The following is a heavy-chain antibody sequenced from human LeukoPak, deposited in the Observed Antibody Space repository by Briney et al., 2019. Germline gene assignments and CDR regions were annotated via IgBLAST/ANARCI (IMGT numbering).Heavy chain of an antibody. D-gene: IGHD3-22*01. V-gene: IGHV3-7*01. J-gene: IGHJ3*02. CDR2: IKQDGSEK. Sequence: GGSLRLSCAASGFTFSSYWMSWVRQAPGKGLEWVANIKQDGSEKYYVDSVKGRFTISRDNAKNSLYLQMNSLRAEDTAVYYCARGRHYYDSSGYYLDAFDIWGQGTMVTVSS. CDR1: GFTFSSYW. CDR3: ARGRHYYDSSGYYLDAFDI.